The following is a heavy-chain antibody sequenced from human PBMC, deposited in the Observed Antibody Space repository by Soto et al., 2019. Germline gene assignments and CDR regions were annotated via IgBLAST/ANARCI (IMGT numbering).Heavy chain of an antibody. CDR1: GGTFSSYA. D-gene: IGHD4-17*01. J-gene: IGHJ2*01. Sequence: GASVKVSCKASGGTFSSYAISWVRQAPGQGLEWMGGIIPIFGTANYAQKFQGRVTITADESTSTAYMELSSLRSEDTAVYYCARGDYPIRWYFALCARGTLVPGSS. V-gene: IGHV1-69*13. CDR2: IIPIFGTA. CDR3: ARGDYPIRWYFAL.